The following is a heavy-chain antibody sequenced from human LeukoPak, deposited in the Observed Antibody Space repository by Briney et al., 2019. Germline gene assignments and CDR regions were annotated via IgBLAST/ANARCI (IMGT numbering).Heavy chain of an antibody. CDR1: GFTFSSYA. CDR2: ISGCGGST. CDR3: AKVGKRAAAGTRPYYFDY. V-gene: IGHV3-23*01. D-gene: IGHD6-13*01. Sequence: PGGSLRLSCAASGFTFSSYAMSWVRQAPGKGLEWVSAISGCGGSTYYADSVKGRFTISRDNSKNTLYLQMNSLRAEDTAVYYCAKVGKRAAAGTRPYYFDYWGQGTLVTVSS. J-gene: IGHJ4*02.